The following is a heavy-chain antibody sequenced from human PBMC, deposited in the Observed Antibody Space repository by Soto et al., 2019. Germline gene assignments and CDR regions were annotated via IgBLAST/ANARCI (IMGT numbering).Heavy chain of an antibody. V-gene: IGHV3-23*01. CDR1: GFTFSSFA. Sequence: EVRLLESGGGLVQPGGSLRLSCAASGFTFSSFAMSWVRQAPGKGLEWVSAISGGGGNTYYADSVKGRFTISRDNSKNSLYLQMNTLRAEGPAVYYCANPSRGWADSFDYWGQGTLVTVSS. D-gene: IGHD6-19*01. J-gene: IGHJ4*02. CDR3: ANPSRGWADSFDY. CDR2: ISGGGGNT.